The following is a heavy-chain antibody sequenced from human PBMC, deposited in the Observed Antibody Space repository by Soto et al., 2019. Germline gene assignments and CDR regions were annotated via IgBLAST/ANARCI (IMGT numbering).Heavy chain of an antibody. V-gene: IGHV3-48*02. CDR3: ARDHYDFWSGYYTGFDP. CDR1: GFTFSSYS. J-gene: IGHJ5*02. D-gene: IGHD3-3*01. CDR2: ISSSSTI. Sequence: GGSLRLSCAASGFTFSSYSMNWVRQAPGKGLEWVSYISSSSTIYYADSVKGRFTISRDNAKNSLYLQMNSLRDEDTAVYYCARDHYDFWSGYYTGFDPWGRGTLVTVSS.